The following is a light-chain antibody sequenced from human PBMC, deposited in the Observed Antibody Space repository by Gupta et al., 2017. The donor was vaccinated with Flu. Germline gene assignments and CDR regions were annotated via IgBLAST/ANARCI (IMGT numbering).Light chain of an antibody. CDR2: SAS. CDR3: QNYDSVPLA. V-gene: IGKV1-27*01. Sequence: DLQMTPSPSSLSASIGDRVTITCRASRDISNYLAWHQQQPGKVPNLLIYSASSLQSGVPSRFSGSGSGTEFTLSISSLQPEDVATDYCQNYDSVPLAFGQGTKVEI. J-gene: IGKJ1*01. CDR1: RDISNY.